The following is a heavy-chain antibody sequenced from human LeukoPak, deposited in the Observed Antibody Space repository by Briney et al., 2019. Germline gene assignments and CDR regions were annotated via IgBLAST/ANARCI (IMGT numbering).Heavy chain of an antibody. J-gene: IGHJ4*02. V-gene: IGHV3-9*01. Sequence: GGSLRLSCAASGFTFDDYAMHWVRQAPGKGLEWVSGISWNSGSIGYADSVKGRFTISRDNAKNSLYLQMNSLRAEDTAVYYCAKQGYSYGYPIHFDYWGQGTLVTVSS. D-gene: IGHD5-18*01. CDR2: ISWNSGSI. CDR3: AKQGYSYGYPIHFDY. CDR1: GFTFDDYA.